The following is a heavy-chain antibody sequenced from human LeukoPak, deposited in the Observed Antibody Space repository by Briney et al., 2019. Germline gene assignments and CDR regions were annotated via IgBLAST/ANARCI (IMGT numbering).Heavy chain of an antibody. CDR3: TRGNGVAGDY. CDR1: GYTFTSYD. V-gene: IGHV1-8*01. D-gene: IGHD6-19*01. J-gene: IGHJ4*02. Sequence: ASVTVSFKASGYTFTSYDINWVRQAPGQGHEWMGWLSTNSGQTAYAQKFQGRVTMTRDSAISTFYMELSSLTSEDTAVYYCTRGNGVAGDYWGQGTLVTVSS. CDR2: LSTNSGQT.